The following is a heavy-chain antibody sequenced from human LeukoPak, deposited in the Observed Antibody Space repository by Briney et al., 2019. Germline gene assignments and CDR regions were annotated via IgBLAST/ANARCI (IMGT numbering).Heavy chain of an antibody. V-gene: IGHV1-18*01. CDR1: GGTFSNYA. J-gene: IGHJ6*03. CDR2: ISGYNGNT. Sequence: ASVKVSCKASGGTFSNYAISWVRQAPRQGLEWMGWISGYNGNTKYAQKFQGRVALTTDTSKSTAYMELRSLRSDDTAVYYCARAEGVVVAAHIDVWGKGTTVTVSS. D-gene: IGHD2-15*01. CDR3: ARAEGVVVAAHIDV.